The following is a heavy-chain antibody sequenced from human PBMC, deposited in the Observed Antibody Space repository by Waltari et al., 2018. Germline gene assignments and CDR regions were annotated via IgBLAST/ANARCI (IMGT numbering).Heavy chain of an antibody. CDR3: AITVAHDAFDI. V-gene: IGHV4-34*01. J-gene: IGHJ3*02. CDR1: GGSFSGYY. CDR2: INHSGST. Sequence: QVQLQQWGAGLLKPSETLSLTCAVYGGSFSGYYWSWIRQPPGKGLEWIGEINHSGSTNYNPSLKSRVTISVDTSKTQFSLKLSSVTAADTAVYYCAITVAHDAFDIWGQGTMVTVSS. D-gene: IGHD4-17*01.